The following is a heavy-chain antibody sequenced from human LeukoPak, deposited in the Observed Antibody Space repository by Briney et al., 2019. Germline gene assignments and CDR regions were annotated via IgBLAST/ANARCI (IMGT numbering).Heavy chain of an antibody. Sequence: GGSLRLSCAASGFTFSSYSMNWVRQAPGKGLEWVSSISSSSSYIYYADSVKGRFTISRDNAKNSLYLQMNSLRAEDTAVYYCARDRGQLLPLRDAFDIWGQGTMVTVSS. J-gene: IGHJ3*02. CDR3: ARDRGQLLPLRDAFDI. CDR2: ISSSSSYI. V-gene: IGHV3-21*01. D-gene: IGHD2-2*01. CDR1: GFTFSSYS.